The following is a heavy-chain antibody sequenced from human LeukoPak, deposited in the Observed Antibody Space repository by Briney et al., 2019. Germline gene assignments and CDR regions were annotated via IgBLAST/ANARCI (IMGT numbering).Heavy chain of an antibody. CDR2: ISGSGGST. Sequence: GGSLRLSCAASGFTFKNYAMSWVRQAPGKGLEWVSAISGSGGSTYYADSVKGRFTISRDNSKNTLYLQMNSLRAEDTAVYYCAKLDYGDYGGFFDYWGQGTLVTVSS. J-gene: IGHJ4*02. D-gene: IGHD4-17*01. CDR3: AKLDYGDYGGFFDY. V-gene: IGHV3-23*01. CDR1: GFTFKNYA.